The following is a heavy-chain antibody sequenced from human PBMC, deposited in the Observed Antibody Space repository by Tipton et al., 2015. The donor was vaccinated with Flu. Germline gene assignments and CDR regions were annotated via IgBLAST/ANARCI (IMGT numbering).Heavy chain of an antibody. CDR3: AKVDYFASGSYSKSVWFDY. V-gene: IGHV3-23*01. CDR1: GFTFSTYW. Sequence: SLRLSCAASGFTFSTYWMHWVRQAPGKGLEWVSTLSPSGSLTYFADSVRGRFTISRDNSKSTFYLQMNSLRVEDTALYHCAKVDYFASGSYSKSVWFDYWGQGTLVTVSS. J-gene: IGHJ4*02. CDR2: LSPSGSLT. D-gene: IGHD3-10*01.